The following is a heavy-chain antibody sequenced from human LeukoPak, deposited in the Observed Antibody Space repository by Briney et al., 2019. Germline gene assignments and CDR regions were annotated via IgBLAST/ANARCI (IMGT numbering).Heavy chain of an antibody. CDR3: ARGQAHYYYVWVSYRSYGMDV. Sequence: PSETLSLTCAVYGGSFSSYYWSWTRQPPGKGLEWIGEINHSGSATYNPSLKSRVTISIDTSKNQFSLKLSSVTAADTAVYYCARGQAHYYYVWVSYRSYGMDVWGQGTTDTVSS. J-gene: IGHJ6*02. V-gene: IGHV4-34*01. CDR2: INHSGSA. CDR1: GGSFSSYY. D-gene: IGHD3-16*02.